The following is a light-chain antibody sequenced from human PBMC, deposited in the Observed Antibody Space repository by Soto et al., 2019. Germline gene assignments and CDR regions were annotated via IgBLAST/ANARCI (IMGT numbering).Light chain of an antibody. J-gene: IGKJ2*01. CDR2: AAS. CDR1: QSISSSY. V-gene: IGKV3-20*01. Sequence: EIVLTQSPGTPSLSPGERATLSCRASQSISSSYLAWYQQKPGQAPRLLIYAASSRATGIPDRFSGSGSGTDFTLTISRLEPEDFAVYYCQQYGSSSYTFGQGTQLEIK. CDR3: QQYGSSSYT.